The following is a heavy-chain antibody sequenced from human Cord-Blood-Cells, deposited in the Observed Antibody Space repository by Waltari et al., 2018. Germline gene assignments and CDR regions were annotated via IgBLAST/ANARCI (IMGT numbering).Heavy chain of an antibody. CDR1: GGSFSGYY. D-gene: IGHD5-18*01. CDR2: INHSGST. V-gene: IGHV4-34*01. Sequence: QVQLQQWGAGLLKPSETLSLTCAVYGGSFSGYYWSWIRQSPGKGLEWIGEINHSGSTNYNPSLKSRVTISVDTSKNQFSLKLSSVTAADTAVYYCARLRPVYSIDYWGQGTLVTVSS. CDR3: ARLRPVYSIDY. J-gene: IGHJ4*02.